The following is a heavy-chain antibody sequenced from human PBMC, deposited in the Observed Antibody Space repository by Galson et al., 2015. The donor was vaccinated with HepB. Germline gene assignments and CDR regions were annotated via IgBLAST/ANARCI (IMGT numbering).Heavy chain of an antibody. CDR3: ARECLDFWSGYYGGNYYYYMDV. J-gene: IGHJ6*03. V-gene: IGHV3-48*01. CDR1: GFTFSSYS. D-gene: IGHD3-3*01. CDR2: ISSSSSTI. Sequence: SLRLSCAASGFTFSSYSMNWVRQAPGKGLEWVSYISSSSSTIYYADSVKGRFTISRDNAKNSLYLQMNSLRAEDTAVYYCARECLDFWSGYYGGNYYYYMDVWGKGTTVTVSS.